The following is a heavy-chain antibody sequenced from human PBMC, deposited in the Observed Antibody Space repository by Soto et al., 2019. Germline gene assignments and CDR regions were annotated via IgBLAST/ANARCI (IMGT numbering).Heavy chain of an antibody. CDR2: INAGNGNT. Sequence: GASVKVYCKASGYTFTSYAMHWVRQAPGQRLEWMGWINAGNGNTKYSQKFQGRVTITRDTSASTAYMELSSLRSEDTAVYYCASSPANSSGYFHQEFDYWGQGTLVTVSS. D-gene: IGHD3-22*01. J-gene: IGHJ4*02. CDR1: GYTFTSYA. CDR3: ASSPANSSGYFHQEFDY. V-gene: IGHV1-3*01.